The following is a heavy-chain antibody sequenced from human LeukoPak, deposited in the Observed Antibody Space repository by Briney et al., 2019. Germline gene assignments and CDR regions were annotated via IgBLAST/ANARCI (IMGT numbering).Heavy chain of an antibody. CDR3: ARAFRIAVGIYSYYYMDV. V-gene: IGHV4-4*07. D-gene: IGHD6-19*01. Sequence: SETLSLTCTVSAGSIRNYYWSWIRQPAGKGLEWIGRIYDSGSTNYNPSLKSRVTMSVDTSKNQFSLRLSSVTPADTAVYYCARAFRIAVGIYSYYYMDVWGKGTTVTVSS. J-gene: IGHJ6*03. CDR2: IYDSGST. CDR1: AGSIRNYY.